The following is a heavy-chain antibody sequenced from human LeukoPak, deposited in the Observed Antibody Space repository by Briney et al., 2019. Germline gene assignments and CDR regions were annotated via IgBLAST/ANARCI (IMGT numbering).Heavy chain of an antibody. CDR1: GFTFSSYW. D-gene: IGHD6-13*01. CDR2: TDQVGSEN. V-gene: IGHV3-7*03. Sequence: PGGSLRLSCAASGFTFSSYWMSWVRQAPGKGLEWVANTDQVGSENYYVDSGKGRFTIFRDNAKNSLYLQMNSLRAEDTAVYYCARDVAAARRGTTYYYYGMDVWGQGTTVTVSS. J-gene: IGHJ6*02. CDR3: ARDVAAARRGTTYYYYGMDV.